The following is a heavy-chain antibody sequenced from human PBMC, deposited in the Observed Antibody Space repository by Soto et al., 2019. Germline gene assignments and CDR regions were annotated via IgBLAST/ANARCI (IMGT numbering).Heavy chain of an antibody. D-gene: IGHD2-2*01. CDR1: GFTFSSYA. J-gene: IGHJ5*02. CDR3: AKDYCSSTSCANWFDP. CDR2: ISGSGGST. V-gene: IGHV3-23*01. Sequence: GGSLRLSCAASGFTFSSYAMSWVHQAPGKGLEWVSAISGSGGSTYYADSVKGRFTISRDNSKNTLYLQMNSLRAEDTAVYYCAKDYCSSTSCANWFDPWGQGTLVTVS.